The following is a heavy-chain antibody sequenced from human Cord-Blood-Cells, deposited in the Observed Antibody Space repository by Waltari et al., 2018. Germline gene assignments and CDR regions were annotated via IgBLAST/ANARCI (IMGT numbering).Heavy chain of an antibody. Sequence: QVQLQESGPGLVKPSETLSLTCAVSGYSISSGYYWGLFRQPPGKGLEWIGSIYHRGSTEYNPSLKSRVTIAVDTSKNQFSLKLSSVTAADTAVYYCARGRGIAAASAFDYWGQGTLVTVSS. D-gene: IGHD6-13*01. CDR3: ARGRGIAAASAFDY. J-gene: IGHJ4*02. CDR1: GYSISSGYY. V-gene: IGHV4-38-2*01. CDR2: IYHRGST.